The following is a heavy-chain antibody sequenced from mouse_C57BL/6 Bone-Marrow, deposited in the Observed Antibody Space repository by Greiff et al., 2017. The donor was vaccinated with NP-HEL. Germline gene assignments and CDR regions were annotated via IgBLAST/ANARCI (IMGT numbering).Heavy chain of an antibody. D-gene: IGHD1-1*01. CDR1: GYTFTSYW. J-gene: IGHJ2*01. CDR3: AEGNYGSSYFDY. CDR2: IHPNSGST. Sequence: VQLQQPGAELVKPGASVKLSCKASGYTFTSYWMHWVKQRPGQGLEWIGMIHPNSGSTNYNEKFKSKATLTVDKSSSTAYMQLSSLTSEDSAVYYCAEGNYGSSYFDYWGQGTTLTVSS. V-gene: IGHV1-64*01.